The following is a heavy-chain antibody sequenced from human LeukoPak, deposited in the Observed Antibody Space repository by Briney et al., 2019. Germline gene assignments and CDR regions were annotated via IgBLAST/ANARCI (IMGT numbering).Heavy chain of an antibody. CDR1: GGSISSGSYY. D-gene: IGHD3-22*01. J-gene: IGHJ4*02. V-gene: IGHV4-61*02. CDR3: ARVTTGGYYNY. CDR2: IYTSGST. Sequence: MPSETLSLTGTVSGGSISSGSYYWSWIRQPAGKGLEWIGRIYTSGSTNYNPSLKSRVTISLDTSENHFSLKLSSVTAADTAVYYCARVTTGGYYNYWGQGTLVTVSS.